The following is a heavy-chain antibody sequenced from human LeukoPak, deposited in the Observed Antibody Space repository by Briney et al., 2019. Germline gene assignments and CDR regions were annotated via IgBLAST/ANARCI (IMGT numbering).Heavy chain of an antibody. CDR2: IIPLFDSP. CDR3: ARAYIVNTNGDNVYYYMDV. CDR1: GGTFTFGTAG. J-gene: IGHJ6*03. Sequence: GSSVKVSCKASGGTFTFGTAGVTWVRQASGQRLEWLGGIIPLFDSPHYAPNFQGRLTITADRFSRVAYMDLSSLSSEDTAVYYCARAYIVNTNGDNVYYYMDVWGTGTTVTVSS. V-gene: IGHV1-69*06. D-gene: IGHD5-24*01.